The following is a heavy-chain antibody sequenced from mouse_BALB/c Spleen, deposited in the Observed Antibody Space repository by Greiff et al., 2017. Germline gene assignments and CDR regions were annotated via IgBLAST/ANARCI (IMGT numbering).Heavy chain of an antibody. Sequence: VQLQQPGAELVKPGASVKISCKASGSTFPDHAIHWVKPKPEQGLEWIGYICPGNGDIKYPEKSKGKATLTPDTASSTDYMQLNSLTYEKSAEYFCSKGEGLYEMDDWGQGTAGTVSS. CDR1: GSTFPDHA. CDR3: SKGEGLYEMDD. CDR2: ICPGNGDI. J-gene: IGHJ4*01. V-gene: IGHV1S53*02.